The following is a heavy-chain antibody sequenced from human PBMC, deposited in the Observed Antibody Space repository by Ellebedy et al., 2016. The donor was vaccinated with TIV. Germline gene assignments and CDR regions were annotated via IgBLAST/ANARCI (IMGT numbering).Heavy chain of an antibody. CDR1: GFTFDDYA. CDR2: ISSSSSYI. CDR3: ARAGYDFWSDKRLGYYYYMDV. D-gene: IGHD3-3*01. Sequence: GESLKISCAASGFTFDDYAMHWVRQAPGKGLEWVSSISSSSSYIYYADSVKGRFTISRDNAKNSLYLQMNSLRAEDTAVYYCARAGYDFWSDKRLGYYYYMDVWGKGTTVTVSS. J-gene: IGHJ6*03. V-gene: IGHV3-21*01.